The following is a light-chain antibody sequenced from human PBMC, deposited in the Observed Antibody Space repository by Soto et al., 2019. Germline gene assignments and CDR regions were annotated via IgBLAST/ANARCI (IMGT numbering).Light chain of an antibody. CDR2: GAS. CDR1: QSVSSN. J-gene: IGKJ1*01. Sequence: EIVMTQSPATLSVSPGESATLSCRASQSVSSNLAWYQQKPGQAPRLLIYGASTRATGIPARFSGSGSGTEFTLTISSLQSEDFAVYYCQQYNNGPRTFGQGTKVEIK. CDR3: QQYNNGPRT. V-gene: IGKV3-15*01.